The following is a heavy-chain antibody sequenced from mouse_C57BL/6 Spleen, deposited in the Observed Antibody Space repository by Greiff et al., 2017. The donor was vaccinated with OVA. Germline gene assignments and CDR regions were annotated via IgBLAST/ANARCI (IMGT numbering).Heavy chain of an antibody. J-gene: IGHJ3*01. CDR3: ARDYGPPGFAY. V-gene: IGHV1-64*01. CDR2: IHPNIGST. D-gene: IGHD1-2*01. CDR1: GYTFTSYW. Sequence: VQLQQPGAELVKPGASVKLSCKASGYTFTSYWMHWVKQRPGQGLEWIGMIHPNIGSTNYNEKFKSKATLTVDKSSSTAYMQLSSLTSEDSAVYYCARDYGPPGFAYWGQGTLVTVSA.